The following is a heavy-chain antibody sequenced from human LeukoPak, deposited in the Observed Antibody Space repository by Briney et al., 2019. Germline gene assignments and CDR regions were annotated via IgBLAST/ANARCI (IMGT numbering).Heavy chain of an antibody. J-gene: IGHJ4*02. CDR1: GFTFRNYA. Sequence: GGSLRLSCAASGFTFRNYAIHWVRQAPGKGLEWVTIISYDGSTEYYADSVKGRFTISRDNSKDTLYLQISSLRPEDTAVYYCARENGEGSSWYMDYWGQGTLVTVSS. V-gene: IGHV3-30-3*01. CDR2: ISYDGSTE. CDR3: ARENGEGSSWYMDY. D-gene: IGHD6-13*01.